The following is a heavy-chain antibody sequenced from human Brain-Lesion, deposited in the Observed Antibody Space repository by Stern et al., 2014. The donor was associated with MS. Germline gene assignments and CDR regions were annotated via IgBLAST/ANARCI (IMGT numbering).Heavy chain of an antibody. CDR3: ARDQRGITIFGVVTDYYYLGMDV. V-gene: IGHV1-2*02. J-gene: IGHJ6*02. Sequence: QVQLVQSGAEVKKPGASVKVSCKTSGYIFTGYYIHWVRQAPGQGLEWMAWINPNTGGTKYAQKFQGRVTMSRDTSISTAYVELSSLTSDDTAVYYCARDQRGITIFGVVTDYYYLGMDVWGQGITVTVSS. D-gene: IGHD3-3*01. CDR1: GYIFTGYY. CDR2: INPNTGGT.